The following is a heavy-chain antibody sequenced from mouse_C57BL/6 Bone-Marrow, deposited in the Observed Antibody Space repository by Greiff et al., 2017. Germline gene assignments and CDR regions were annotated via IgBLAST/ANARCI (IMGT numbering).Heavy chain of an antibody. CDR2: INPNNGGT. D-gene: IGHD1-1*01. CDR1: GYTFTDYY. Sequence: VQLQQSGPELVKPGASVKISCKASGYTFTDYYMNWVKQSHGKSLEWIGDINPNNGGTSYNQKFKGKATLTVDKSSSTAYMELRSLTSEDSAVYYCAIRRAMDYWGQGTSVTVSS. V-gene: IGHV1-26*01. J-gene: IGHJ4*01. CDR3: AIRRAMDY.